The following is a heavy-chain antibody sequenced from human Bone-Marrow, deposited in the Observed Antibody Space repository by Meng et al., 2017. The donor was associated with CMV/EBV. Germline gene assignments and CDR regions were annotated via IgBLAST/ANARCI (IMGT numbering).Heavy chain of an antibody. CDR3: ARDRWGKWELTGLYYYYGMDV. CDR1: GGSISSSNW. V-gene: IGHV4-4*02. CDR2: IYHSGST. J-gene: IGHJ6*02. D-gene: IGHD1-26*01. Sequence: SETLSLTCAVSGGSISSSNWWSWVRQPPGKGLEWIGEIYHSGSTNYNPSLKSRVTISVDKSKNQFSLKLRSVTAADTAVYYCARDRWGKWELTGLYYYYGMDVWGQGTTVTVSS.